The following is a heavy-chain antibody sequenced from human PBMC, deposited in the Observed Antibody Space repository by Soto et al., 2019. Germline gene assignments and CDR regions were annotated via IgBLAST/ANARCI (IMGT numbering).Heavy chain of an antibody. CDR1: VFTSNHYS. J-gene: IGHJ4*01. D-gene: IGHD3-10*01. Sequence: GGSLTPSCAASVFTSNHYSMNWVRQAPGKGLEWVSYISRNSDTIYYADSVKGRFTITRDNGKNSLYLQMNGLRVEDTAMYYCARYGSGRNYKDPFDYWGHGTLVTVSS. V-gene: IGHV3-48*01. CDR2: ISRNSDTI. CDR3: ARYGSGRNYKDPFDY.